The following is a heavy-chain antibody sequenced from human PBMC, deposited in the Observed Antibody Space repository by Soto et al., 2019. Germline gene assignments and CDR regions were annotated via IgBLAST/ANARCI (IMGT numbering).Heavy chain of an antibody. J-gene: IGHJ4*02. CDR1: GYTFTSYD. Sequence: QVQLVQSGAEVKKPGASVKVSCEASGYTFTSYDINWVRQATGQGLEWMGWMNPNSGNTGYAQRFQGRVTMTRNTSIRTAYMELSSLRSEATAVYYCARSTNDYGDRHWGQGTLVTVSS. CDR2: MNPNSGNT. V-gene: IGHV1-8*01. D-gene: IGHD4-17*01. CDR3: ARSTNDYGDRH.